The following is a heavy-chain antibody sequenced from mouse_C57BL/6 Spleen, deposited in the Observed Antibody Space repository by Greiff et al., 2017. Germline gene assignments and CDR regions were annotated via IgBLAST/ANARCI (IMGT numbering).Heavy chain of an antibody. CDR1: GYAFSSYW. Sequence: VQLVESGAELVKPGASVKISCKASGYAFSSYWMNWVKQRPGKGLEWIGQIYPGDGDTNYNGKFKGKATLTADKSSSTAYMQLSSLTSEDSAVYFCASSGDGYPSWFAYWGQGTLVTVSA. D-gene: IGHD2-3*01. CDR2: IYPGDGDT. V-gene: IGHV1-80*01. CDR3: ASSGDGYPSWFAY. J-gene: IGHJ3*01.